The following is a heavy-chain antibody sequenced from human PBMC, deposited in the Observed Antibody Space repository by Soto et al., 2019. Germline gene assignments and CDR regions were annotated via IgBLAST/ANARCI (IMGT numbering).Heavy chain of an antibody. Sequence: QVQLVQSGAEVKKPGASVKVSCKASGYTFTSYGISWVRQAPGQGLEWMGWISAYNGNTNYAQKLQGRVTMTTDTSTSTAYMELRSLRSDDTAVSYCARALDTAMVRGYYGMDVWGQGTTVTVSS. CDR1: GYTFTSYG. CDR3: ARALDTAMVRGYYGMDV. CDR2: ISAYNGNT. V-gene: IGHV1-18*01. J-gene: IGHJ6*02. D-gene: IGHD5-18*01.